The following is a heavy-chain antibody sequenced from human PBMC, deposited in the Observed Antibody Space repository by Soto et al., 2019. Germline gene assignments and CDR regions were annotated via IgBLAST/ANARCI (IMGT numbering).Heavy chain of an antibody. Sequence: GGSLRLSCAASGFTFSSYWMHWVRQAPGKGLVWVSRINDDGSSTSYADSVKGRFTISRDNAKNTLYLQMSSLRAEDTALYYCARGDSTGLYYYYYMDVWGKGTRVTVSS. CDR2: INDDGSST. V-gene: IGHV3-74*01. J-gene: IGHJ6*03. CDR3: ARGDSTGLYYYYYMDV. D-gene: IGHD6-25*01. CDR1: GFTFSSYW.